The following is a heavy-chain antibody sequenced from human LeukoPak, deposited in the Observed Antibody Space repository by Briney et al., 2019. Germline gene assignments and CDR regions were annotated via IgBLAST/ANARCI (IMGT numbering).Heavy chain of an antibody. D-gene: IGHD3-22*01. CDR1: GYSFTSYW. J-gene: IGHJ4*02. Sequence: GESLKISCKGSGYSFTSYWIAWVRQMPGKGLEWIGIIYPGGSDTRYSPSFQGQVTISADKSISIAYLQWSSLKAPDPAMYYCTRRVGSSGYSDYWGQGTLVTVSS. CDR3: TRRVGSSGYSDY. CDR2: IYPGGSDT. V-gene: IGHV5-51*01.